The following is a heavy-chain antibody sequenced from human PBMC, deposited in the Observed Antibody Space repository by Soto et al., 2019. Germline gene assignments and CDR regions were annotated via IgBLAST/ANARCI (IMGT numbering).Heavy chain of an antibody. CDR1: GFTFGIYA. D-gene: IGHD1-26*01. V-gene: IGHV3-23*01. J-gene: IGHJ4*02. CDR2: ISATGGST. Sequence: EVQLLESGGDLVQPGGSLRLSCAASGFTFGIYAMTWVRQAPGKRLEWVSTISATGGSTFYADSVKGRFTISRDNSTNTLYLQMNSLRAEDTAIYYCAKNLSIYYYFDCWGQGTLVTVSS. CDR3: AKNLSIYYYFDC.